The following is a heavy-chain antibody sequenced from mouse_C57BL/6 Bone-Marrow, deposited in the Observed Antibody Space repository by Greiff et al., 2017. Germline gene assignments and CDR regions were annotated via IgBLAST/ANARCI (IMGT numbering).Heavy chain of an antibody. CDR2: IDPEDGET. J-gene: IGHJ2*01. CDR1: GFNIKDYY. Sequence: VQLKESGAELVKPGASVKLSCTASGFNIKDYYMHWVKQRTEQGLEWIGRIDPEDGETKDAPKFQGKATITADTSSNTAYLQLSSLTSEDTAVYYCAREKYDNTYYFDYWGQGTPLTVSS. D-gene: IGHD2-3*01. CDR3: AREKYDNTYYFDY. V-gene: IGHV14-2*01.